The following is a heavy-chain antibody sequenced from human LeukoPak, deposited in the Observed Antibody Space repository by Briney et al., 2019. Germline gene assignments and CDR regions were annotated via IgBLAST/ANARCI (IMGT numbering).Heavy chain of an antibody. V-gene: IGHV4-34*01. CDR3: ARGRYCSADICSGGDAFDI. Sequence: SETLSLTCAVYGGSFSGYYWSWIRQPPGKGLEWIGSIYYSGSTYYNPSLKGRVTMSVDTSKNQFSLKLSSVTAADTAVYYCARGRYCSADICSGGDAFDIWGQGTMVSVSS. CDR1: GGSFSGYY. J-gene: IGHJ3*02. CDR2: IYYSGST. D-gene: IGHD2-15*01.